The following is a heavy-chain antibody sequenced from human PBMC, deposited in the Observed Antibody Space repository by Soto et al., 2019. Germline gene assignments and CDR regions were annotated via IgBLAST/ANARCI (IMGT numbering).Heavy chain of an antibody. CDR2: IDWDDDK. Sequence: SGPTLVNPTQTVTLTCTFSGFPLSTSGMCVSWIRQPPGKALEWLALIDWDDDKYYSTSLKTRLTISKDTSKNQVVLTMTNMDPVDTATYYCARMILIRLLGCYYAMDVWGQGATVTVYS. CDR1: GFPLSTSGMC. CDR3: ARMILIRLLGCYYAMDV. J-gene: IGHJ6*01. D-gene: IGHD2-8*02. V-gene: IGHV2-70*01.